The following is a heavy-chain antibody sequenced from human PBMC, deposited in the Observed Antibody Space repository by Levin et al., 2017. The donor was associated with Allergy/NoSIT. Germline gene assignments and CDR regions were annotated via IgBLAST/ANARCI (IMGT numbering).Heavy chain of an antibody. Sequence: LSLPCAASGFTFSNSAMSWVRQTPGKGLEWVSFIRGSGGSTHYADSVKGRFTISRDNSKHMLYPPMNSLRGEDTAVYFCAKNYDFWSGPFDYWGQGTLVTVSS. CDR3: AKNYDFWSGPFDY. D-gene: IGHD3-3*01. CDR1: GFTFSNSA. V-gene: IGHV3-23*01. CDR2: IRGSGGST. J-gene: IGHJ4*02.